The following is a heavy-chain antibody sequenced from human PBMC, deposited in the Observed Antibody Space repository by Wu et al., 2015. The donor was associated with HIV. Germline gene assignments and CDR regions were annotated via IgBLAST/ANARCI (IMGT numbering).Heavy chain of an antibody. CDR3: ARTIGDSSGLYGYYFDY. CDR1: GYTFTGYY. Sequence: QVQLVQSGAEVKKPGASVKVSCKASGYTFTGYYMHWVRQAPGQGLEWMGWINPNSGGTNYAQKFQGRVTMTRDTSISTAYMELSRLRSDDTAVYYCARTIGDSSGLYGYYFDYWGQGTLVTVSS. J-gene: IGHJ4*02. D-gene: IGHD3-22*01. V-gene: IGHV1-2*02. CDR2: INPNSGGT.